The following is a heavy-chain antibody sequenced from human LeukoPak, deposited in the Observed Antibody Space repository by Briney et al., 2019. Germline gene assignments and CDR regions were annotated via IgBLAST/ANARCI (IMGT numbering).Heavy chain of an antibody. D-gene: IGHD3-10*01. CDR3: AKDVNYYGSGSYCDY. CDR2: IYSGGST. V-gene: IGHV3-66*01. Sequence: GGSLRLSCAASGLTVSSNYMSWVRQAPGKGLEWVSVIYSGGSTYYADSVKGRFTISRDNSKNTLYLQMNSLRAEDTAVYYCAKDVNYYGSGSYCDYWGQGTLVTVSS. CDR1: GLTVSSNY. J-gene: IGHJ4*02.